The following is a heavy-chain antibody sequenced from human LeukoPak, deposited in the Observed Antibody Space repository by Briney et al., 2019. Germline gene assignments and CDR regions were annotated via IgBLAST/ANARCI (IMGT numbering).Heavy chain of an antibody. Sequence: PSQTLFLTCAVSGGSISSGGYSWSWIRQPPGKGLEWIGYIYHSGSTYYNPSLKSRVTISADRSKNQFSLKLSSVTAAGTAVYYCARGTNGYAFDIWGQGTMVTVSS. D-gene: IGHD2-8*01. CDR1: GGSISSGGYS. V-gene: IGHV4-30-2*01. J-gene: IGHJ3*02. CDR3: ARGTNGYAFDI. CDR2: IYHSGST.